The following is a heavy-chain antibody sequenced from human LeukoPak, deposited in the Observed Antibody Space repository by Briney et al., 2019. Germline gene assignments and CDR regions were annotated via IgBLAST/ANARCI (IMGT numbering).Heavy chain of an antibody. D-gene: IGHD4-17*01. V-gene: IGHV4-30-2*01. Sequence: SQTLSPTCAVSGGSISSGGYSWSWIRQPPGKGLEWIGYINHSGSTNYNPSLKSRVTISVDTSKNQFSLKLSSVTAADTAVYYCARVRRYGGNPLTRYFDLWGRGTLVTVSS. J-gene: IGHJ2*01. CDR3: ARVRRYGGNPLTRYFDL. CDR1: GGSISSGGYS. CDR2: INHSGST.